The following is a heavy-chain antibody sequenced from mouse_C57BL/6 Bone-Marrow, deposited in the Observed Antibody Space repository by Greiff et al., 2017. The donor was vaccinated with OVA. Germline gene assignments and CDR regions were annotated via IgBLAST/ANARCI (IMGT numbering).Heavy chain of an antibody. CDR2: IYPGSGST. J-gene: IGHJ4*01. D-gene: IGHD2-1*01. V-gene: IGHV1-55*01. Sequence: QVQLQQSGPELVKPGASVKMSCKASGYTFTSYWITWVKQRPGQGLEWIGDIYPGSGSTNYNEKFKSKATLTVDTSSSTAYMQLSSLTSEDSAVYYCARGDGKGIYYAMDYWGQGTSVTVSS. CDR3: ARGDGKGIYYAMDY. CDR1: GYTFTSYW.